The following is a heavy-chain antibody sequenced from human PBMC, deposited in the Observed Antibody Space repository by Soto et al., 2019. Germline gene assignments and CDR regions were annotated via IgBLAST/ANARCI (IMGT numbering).Heavy chain of an antibody. J-gene: IGHJ5*01. CDR2: ISSSSSNI. V-gene: IGHV3-21*01. D-gene: IGHD5-18*01. Sequence: PGGSLRLSCAASGFTFLSYTMNGARQAPGKGLEWVYPISSSSSNIYYADSVKGRFTISRDNPKNSLYLQMNNLRAEDTVVFYFATLTAIGNNWFDLWGQGTLVTVSS. CDR3: ATLTAIGNNWFDL. CDR1: GFTFLSYT.